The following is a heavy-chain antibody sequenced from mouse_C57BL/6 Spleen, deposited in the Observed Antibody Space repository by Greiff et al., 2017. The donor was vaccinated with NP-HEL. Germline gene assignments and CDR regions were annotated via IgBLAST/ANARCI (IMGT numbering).Heavy chain of an antibody. CDR3: ALDLAY. V-gene: IGHV5-17*01. Sequence: DVQLVESGGGLVKPGGSLKLSCAASGFTFSDYGMHWVRQAPEKGLEWVAYISSGSSTIYYADTVKGRFTISRDNAKNTLFLQMTSLRSEDTAMYYCALDLAYWGQGTLVTVSA. CDR2: ISSGSSTI. J-gene: IGHJ3*01. CDR1: GFTFSDYG.